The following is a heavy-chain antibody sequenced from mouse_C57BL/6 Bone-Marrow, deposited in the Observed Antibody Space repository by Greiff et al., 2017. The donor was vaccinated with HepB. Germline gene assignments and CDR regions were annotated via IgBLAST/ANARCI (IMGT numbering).Heavy chain of an antibody. CDR1: GYTFTDYY. D-gene: IGHD5-5*01. Sequence: EVQLQQSGPELVKPGASVKISCKASGYTFTDYYMNWVKQSHGKSLEWIGDINPNNGGTSYNQKFKGKATLTVDKSSSTAYMELRSLTSEDSAVYYCARDYRGFAYWGQGTLVTVSA. V-gene: IGHV1-26*01. J-gene: IGHJ3*01. CDR3: ARDYRGFAY. CDR2: INPNNGGT.